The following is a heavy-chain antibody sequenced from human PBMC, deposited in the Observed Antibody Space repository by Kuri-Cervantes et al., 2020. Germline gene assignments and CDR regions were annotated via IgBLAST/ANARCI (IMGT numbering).Heavy chain of an antibody. D-gene: IGHD3-22*01. CDR3: AKDSDDSSGYIFDY. Sequence: GGSLRLSCAASGFTFSSYGMHWVRQAPGKGLEWVAVISYDGSNKYYADSVKGRFTISRDNSKNTLYLQMNSLRAEDTAVYYCAKDSDDSSGYIFDYWGQGTLVTVSS. V-gene: IGHV3-30*18. J-gene: IGHJ4*02. CDR1: GFTFSSYG. CDR2: ISYDGSNK.